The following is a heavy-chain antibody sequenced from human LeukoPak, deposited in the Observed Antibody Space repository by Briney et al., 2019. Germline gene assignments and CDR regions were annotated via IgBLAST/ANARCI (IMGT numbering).Heavy chain of an antibody. J-gene: IGHJ4*02. V-gene: IGHV4-31*03. D-gene: IGHD3/OR15-3a*01. Sequence: SQTLSLTCTVSSASMSSGGYRWNWIRQHPGKGLEWIGYIYYSGSTYYNPSLMSRLTISIDTSKNQFSLNLSSVTVADTAVYYCAREMDAHPRTLDWGQGTLVTVSS. CDR3: AREMDAHPRTLD. CDR1: SASMSSGGYR. CDR2: IYYSGST.